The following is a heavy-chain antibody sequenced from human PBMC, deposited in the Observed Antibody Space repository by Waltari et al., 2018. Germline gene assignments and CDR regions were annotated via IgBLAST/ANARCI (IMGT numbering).Heavy chain of an antibody. CDR2: IKQDGSEK. CDR3: ARVRGYCSGGSCYSDY. Sequence: EVQLVESGGGLVQPGGSLRLYCAASGFTFSSYWMSWVRPAPGKGLEWVANIKQDGSEKYYVDSVKGRFTISRDNAKNSLYLQMNSLRAEDTAVYYCARVRGYCSGGSCYSDYWGQGTLVTVSS. J-gene: IGHJ4*02. V-gene: IGHV3-7*01. CDR1: GFTFSSYW. D-gene: IGHD2-15*01.